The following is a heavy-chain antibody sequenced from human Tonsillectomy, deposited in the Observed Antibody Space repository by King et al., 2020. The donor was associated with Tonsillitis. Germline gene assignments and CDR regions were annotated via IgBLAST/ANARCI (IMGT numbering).Heavy chain of an antibody. CDR3: ARVVSRLSYYFDY. CDR2: ISSSGSTI. J-gene: IGHJ4*02. V-gene: IGHV3-48*03. D-gene: IGHD3-22*01. CDR1: GFTFSSYE. Sequence: VQLVESGGGLVQPGGSLRLSCAASGFTFSSYEMNWVRQAPGKGLEWVSYISSSGSTIYYADSVKGRFTISRDNDKNSLYLQMNSLRAEDTAVYYWARVVSRLSYYFDYWGQGTLVTVSS.